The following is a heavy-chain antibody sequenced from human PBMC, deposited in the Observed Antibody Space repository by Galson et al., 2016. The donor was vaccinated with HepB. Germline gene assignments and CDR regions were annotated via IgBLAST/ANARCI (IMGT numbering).Heavy chain of an antibody. CDR3: ARPIPYTPWDLAY. Sequence: SETLSLTCTVSGGSISGSPYYWGWVRQSPGRGLEWIGSMYYSGHSHFNPSLKSRLASSMDTANNRFSLNLTSVTAADTAVYYRARPIPYTPWDLAYWGQGALVTVSS. D-gene: IGHD1-1*01. CDR2: MYYSGHS. V-gene: IGHV4-39*01. CDR1: GGSISGSPYY. J-gene: IGHJ1*01.